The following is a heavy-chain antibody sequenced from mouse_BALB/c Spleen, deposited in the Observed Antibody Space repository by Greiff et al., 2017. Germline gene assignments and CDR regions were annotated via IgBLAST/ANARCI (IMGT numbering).Heavy chain of an antibody. CDR2: ISSGGSYT. CDR3: TRDIAY. J-gene: IGHJ3*01. CDR1: GFTFSSYT. Sequence: VQLKESGGGLVKPGGSLKLSCAASGFTFSSYTMSWVRQTPEKRLEWVATISSGGSYTYYPDSVKGRFTISRDNAKNTLYLQMSSLKSEDTAMYYCTRDIAYWGQGTLVTVSA. V-gene: IGHV5-6-4*01.